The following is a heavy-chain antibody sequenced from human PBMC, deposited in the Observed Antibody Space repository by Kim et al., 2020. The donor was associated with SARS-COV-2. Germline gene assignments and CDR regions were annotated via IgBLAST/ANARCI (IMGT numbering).Heavy chain of an antibody. J-gene: IGHJ6*01. V-gene: IGHV4-31*02. Sequence: SETLSLTCAGYGSSVISGGFYWFRIRQYPGKDQESFMYTYASCRTYYNPSLKRPVTIPVDTYKTQLSLKLSFVTAADTAVYYSANKIPNNNHVFYY. CDR1: GSSVISGGFY. D-gene: IGHD1-20*01. CDR2: TYASCRT. CDR3: ANKIPNNNHVFYY.